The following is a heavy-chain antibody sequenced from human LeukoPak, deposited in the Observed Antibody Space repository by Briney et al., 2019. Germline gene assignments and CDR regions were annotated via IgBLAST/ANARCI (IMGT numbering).Heavy chain of an antibody. CDR2: ISSSGSTI. V-gene: IGHV3-48*03. CDR3: ARDSPGELGYCSGGSCYQSYYYYGMDV. D-gene: IGHD2-15*01. Sequence: GGSLRLSCAASGFTFSSYEMNWVRQAPGKGLEWVSYISSSGSTIYYADSVKGRFTISGDNAKNSLYLQMNSLRAEDTAVYYCARDSPGELGYCSGGSCYQSYYYYGMDVWGQGTTVTVSS. CDR1: GFTFSSYE. J-gene: IGHJ6*02.